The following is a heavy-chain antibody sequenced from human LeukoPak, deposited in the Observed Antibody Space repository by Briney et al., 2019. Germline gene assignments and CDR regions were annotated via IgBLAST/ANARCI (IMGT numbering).Heavy chain of an antibody. D-gene: IGHD3-3*01. Sequence: PGGSLRLSCAASGFTFSDYYMSWIRQAPGKGLEWVSYISSRGSTIYYADSVKGRFTISRDNAKNSLYLQMNSLRAEDTAVYYCARGWSGPYYYYYMDVWGKGTTVTVSS. CDR3: ARGWSGPYYYYYMDV. CDR2: ISSRGSTI. J-gene: IGHJ6*03. V-gene: IGHV3-11*04. CDR1: GFTFSDYY.